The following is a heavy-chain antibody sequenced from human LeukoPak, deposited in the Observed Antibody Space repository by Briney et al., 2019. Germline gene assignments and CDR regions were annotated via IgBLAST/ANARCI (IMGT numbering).Heavy chain of an antibody. Sequence: SETLSLTCTVSGGSISSYYWSWIRQPPGEKLERIGYLHYSGSTNYNPSLGSRVTISADSAKNQFSLKLTSVTAADTAVYYCARDAKLLGAFDLWGPGTMVTVSS. J-gene: IGHJ3*01. CDR3: ARDAKLLGAFDL. CDR2: LHYSGST. CDR1: GGSISSYY. V-gene: IGHV4-59*01.